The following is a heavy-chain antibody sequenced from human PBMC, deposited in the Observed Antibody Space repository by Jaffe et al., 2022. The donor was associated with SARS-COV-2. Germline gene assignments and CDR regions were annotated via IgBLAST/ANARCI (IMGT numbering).Heavy chain of an antibody. CDR1: GFTFSSYW. CDR3: ARGEGQQLGYYMDV. J-gene: IGHJ6*03. D-gene: IGHD6-13*01. V-gene: IGHV3-74*01. CDR2: INSDGSST. Sequence: EVQLVESGGGLVQPGGSLRLSCAASGFTFSSYWMHWVRQAPGKGLVWVSRINSDGSSTSYADSVKGRFTISRDNAKNTLYLQMNSLRAEDTAVYYCARGEGQQLGYYMDVWGKGTTVTVSS.